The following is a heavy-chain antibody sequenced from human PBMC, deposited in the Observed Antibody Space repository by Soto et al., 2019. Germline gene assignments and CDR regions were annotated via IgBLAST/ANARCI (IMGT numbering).Heavy chain of an antibody. CDR3: ARVRSGTYNAFDL. D-gene: IGHD1-26*01. Sequence: QVQLVESGGGLVRPGGSLRLSCAASGFTFSTFYMNWVRQAPGKGLEWVSFLSSESTFINYADSVKGRFTISRDKSQESLFLPKDRLRVWDTAVYYCARVRSGTYNAFDLWGQGTVVTVSS. V-gene: IGHV3-11*06. CDR1: GFTFSTFY. CDR2: LSSESTFI. J-gene: IGHJ3*01.